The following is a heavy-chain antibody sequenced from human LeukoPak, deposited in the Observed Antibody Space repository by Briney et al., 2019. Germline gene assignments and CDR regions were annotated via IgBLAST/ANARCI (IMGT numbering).Heavy chain of an antibody. CDR1: GFTFDDYG. CDR2: INWNGGST. Sequence: GGSLRLSCAASGFTFDDYGMSWVRQAPGKGLECVSGINWNGGSTGYADSVKGQFTISRDNAKNSLYLQMNSLRAEDTALYYCARALGSGSYRGGLDYWGQGTLVTVSS. D-gene: IGHD3-10*01. V-gene: IGHV3-20*04. J-gene: IGHJ4*02. CDR3: ARALGSGSYRGGLDY.